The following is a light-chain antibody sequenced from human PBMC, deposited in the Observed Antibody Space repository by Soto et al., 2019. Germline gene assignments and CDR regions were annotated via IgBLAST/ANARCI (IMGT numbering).Light chain of an antibody. CDR2: GAA. Sequence: EIVMTQSPATLSVSPGERVTLSCRASQSVFSSLAWYQQKPGQAPRLLIYGAATRATGIPARFSGSGSGTDFTLTISSLQSEDFATYYCQQVNSYPQTFGQGTKLEIK. CDR3: QQVNSYPQT. V-gene: IGKV3-15*01. CDR1: QSVFSS. J-gene: IGKJ2*01.